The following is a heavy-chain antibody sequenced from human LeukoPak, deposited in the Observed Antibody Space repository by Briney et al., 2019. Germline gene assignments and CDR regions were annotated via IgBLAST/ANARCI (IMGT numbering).Heavy chain of an antibody. J-gene: IGHJ4*02. Sequence: GGSLRLSCAASGFTFSSHGMHWVRQAPGKGLEWVAVISYDGSNKYYADSVKGRFTISRDNSKNTLYLQMNSLRAEDTAVYYCAKDQGMQWLLGFFDYWGQGTLVTVSS. CDR1: GFTFSSHG. CDR3: AKDQGMQWLLGFFDY. D-gene: IGHD6-19*01. V-gene: IGHV3-30*18. CDR2: ISYDGSNK.